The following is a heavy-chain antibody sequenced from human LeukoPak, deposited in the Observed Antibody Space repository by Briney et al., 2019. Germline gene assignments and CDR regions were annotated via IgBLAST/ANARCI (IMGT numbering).Heavy chain of an antibody. CDR1: GYTFTSYG. V-gene: IGHV1-18*01. CDR2: ISAYNGNT. J-gene: IGHJ6*03. Sequence: WASVKVSCKASGYTFTSYGISWVRQAPGQGLEWMGWISAYNGNTNYAQKLQGRVTMTTDTSTSTAYMELRSLRSDDTAVYYCARSHSGWYVAYYYYYYMDVWGKGTTVTVSS. CDR3: ARSHSGWYVAYYYYYYMDV. D-gene: IGHD6-19*01.